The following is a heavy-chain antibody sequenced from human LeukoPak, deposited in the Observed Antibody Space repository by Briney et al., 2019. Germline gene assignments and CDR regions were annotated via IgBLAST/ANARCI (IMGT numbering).Heavy chain of an antibody. J-gene: IGHJ3*02. CDR2: ISYEGSNK. Sequence: GGSLRLSCAASGFTFNTYGMHWVREARGTGVEGGAVISYEGSNKYYADSVKGRFTISRDNSNNTLYLLMNSLRLEDTAVYYCAKSDGSGSYHNAFGIWGQGTVVTVSS. D-gene: IGHD3-10*01. V-gene: IGHV3-30*18. CDR1: GFTFNTYG. CDR3: AKSDGSGSYHNAFGI.